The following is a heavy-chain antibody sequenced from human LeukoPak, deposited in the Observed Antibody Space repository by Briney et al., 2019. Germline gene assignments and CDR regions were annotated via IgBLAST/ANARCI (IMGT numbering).Heavy chain of an antibody. J-gene: IGHJ5*02. CDR1: GYTFTSYY. D-gene: IGHD3-3*01. Sequence: ASVKVSCKASGYTFTSYYMHWVRQAPGQGLEWMGIINPSGGSTSYEQKFQGRVTITTDESTSTAYMELSSLRSEDTAVYYCARVYDPRYDFWSGYYGQSYNWFDPWGQGTLVTVSS. CDR2: INPSGGST. V-gene: IGHV1-46*01. CDR3: ARVYDPRYDFWSGYYGQSYNWFDP.